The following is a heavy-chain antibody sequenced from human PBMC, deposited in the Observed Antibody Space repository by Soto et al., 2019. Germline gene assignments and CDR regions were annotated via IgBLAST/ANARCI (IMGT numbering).Heavy chain of an antibody. J-gene: IGHJ4*02. CDR1: GGSFIGYY. D-gene: IGHD3-22*01. Sequence: SETLSLTCAVYGGSFIGYYCVFIRHPPFKWLEWIGEINHSGSTNYNPSLKSRVTISVDTSKNQFSLKLSSVTAADTAVYYCARRHRLYYDSSGPPLDYWGQGTLVTVSS. CDR2: INHSGST. V-gene: IGHV4-34*01. CDR3: ARRHRLYYDSSGPPLDY.